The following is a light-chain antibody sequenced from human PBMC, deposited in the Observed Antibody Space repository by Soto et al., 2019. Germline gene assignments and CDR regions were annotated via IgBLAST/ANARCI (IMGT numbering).Light chain of an antibody. J-gene: IGKJ2*01. V-gene: IGKV3-15*01. CDR1: QSVSSN. CDR3: QQYNNWPRNT. CDR2: GAS. Sequence: EIVMTQSPATLSVSPGERATLSCRASQSVSSNLAWYQQKPGQAPRLLIYGASIRATGIPARFSGSVSGTEFTLTISSLQSEDFAVYYCQQYNNWPRNTFGQGTKLEIK.